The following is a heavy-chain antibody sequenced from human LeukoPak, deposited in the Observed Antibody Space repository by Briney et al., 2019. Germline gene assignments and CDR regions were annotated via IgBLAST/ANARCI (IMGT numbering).Heavy chain of an antibody. D-gene: IGHD3-3*01. Sequence: RGSLRLSCAASGFTSSNYAMSWVRQAPGKGLEWVSGLSGSGGSTYYADSVKGRFTISRDNSKNTLYLQMNSLRAEDTAVYYCAKGPNFWLTPIAFDIWGQGTMVTVSS. J-gene: IGHJ3*02. V-gene: IGHV3-23*01. CDR2: LSGSGGST. CDR1: GFTSSNYA. CDR3: AKGPNFWLTPIAFDI.